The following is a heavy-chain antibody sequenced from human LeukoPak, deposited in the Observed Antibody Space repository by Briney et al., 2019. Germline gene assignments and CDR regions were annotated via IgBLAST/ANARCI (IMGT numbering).Heavy chain of an antibody. CDR1: GYTFTSYD. D-gene: IGHD6-19*01. Sequence: ASVKVSCKASGYTFTSYDINWVRQATGQGLEWMGWMNPNSGNTGYAQKFQGRVTMTRNTSISTAYMELSSLRSEDTAVYYCATMPPSYSSGWYDYWGQGTLVTVSS. CDR2: MNPNSGNT. CDR3: ATMPPSYSSGWYDY. V-gene: IGHV1-8*01. J-gene: IGHJ4*02.